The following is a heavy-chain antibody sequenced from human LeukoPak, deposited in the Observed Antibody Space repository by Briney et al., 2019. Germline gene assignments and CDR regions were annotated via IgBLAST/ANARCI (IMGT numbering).Heavy chain of an antibody. V-gene: IGHV1-8*01. D-gene: IGHD2-2*01. J-gene: IGHJ4*02. CDR1: GYTFTSYD. CDR3: ARGDPVVPAAYFDY. Sequence: REASVKVSCKASGYTFTSYDINWVRPATGQGLEWMGWMNPNSCNTGYAQKFQGRVTMTRNTSISTAYMELSSLRSEDTAVYYCARGDPVVPAAYFDYWGQGALVTVSS. CDR2: MNPNSCNT.